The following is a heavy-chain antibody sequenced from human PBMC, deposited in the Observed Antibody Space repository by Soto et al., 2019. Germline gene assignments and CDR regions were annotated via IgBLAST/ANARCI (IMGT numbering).Heavy chain of an antibody. V-gene: IGHV5-51*01. CDR3: ARLGAFGVVMEAGFDP. CDR1: GYSFTSYW. J-gene: IGHJ5*02. D-gene: IGHD3-3*01. Sequence: VSLKISCKGSGYSFTSYWIGWVRQMPGKGLEWMGIIYPGDSDTRYSRSFQGQVTISADKSISTAYLQWSSLKASDTAMYYCARLGAFGVVMEAGFDPWGQGTLVTVSS. CDR2: IYPGDSDT.